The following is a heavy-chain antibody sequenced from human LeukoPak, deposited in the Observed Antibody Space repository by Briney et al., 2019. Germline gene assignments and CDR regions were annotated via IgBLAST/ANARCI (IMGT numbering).Heavy chain of an antibody. Sequence: GGSLRLSCAASGFTFSDYYMSWIRQAPGKGLEWVSYISSSGSTIYYADSVKGRFTISRDNAKNPLYLQMNSLRAEDTAVYYCASGNNYYDSSGYWNWGQGTLVTVSS. CDR2: ISSSGSTI. CDR3: ASGNNYYDSSGYWN. CDR1: GFTFSDYY. V-gene: IGHV3-11*01. J-gene: IGHJ4*02. D-gene: IGHD3-22*01.